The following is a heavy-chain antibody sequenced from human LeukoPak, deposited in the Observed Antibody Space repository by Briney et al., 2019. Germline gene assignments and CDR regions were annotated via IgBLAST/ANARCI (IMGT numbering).Heavy chain of an antibody. V-gene: IGHV3-23*01. D-gene: IGHD3-10*01. CDR2: ISGSGGST. Sequence: PSETLSLTCAVYGGSFSGYYWSWVRQAPGKGLEWVSAISGSGGSTYYADSVKGRFTISRDNSKNTLYLQMNSLRAEDTAVYYCAKGLLLWFGEFPDYFDYWGQGTLVTVSS. CDR1: GGSFSGYY. CDR3: AKGLLLWFGEFPDYFDY. J-gene: IGHJ4*02.